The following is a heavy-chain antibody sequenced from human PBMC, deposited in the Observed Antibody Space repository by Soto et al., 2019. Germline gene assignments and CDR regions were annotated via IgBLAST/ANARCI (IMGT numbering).Heavy chain of an antibody. J-gene: IGHJ6*02. V-gene: IGHV4-39*01. Sequence: TSETLSLTCTVSGGSISSSSYYWGWIRQPPGKGLEWIGSIYYSGSTYYNPSLKSRVTISVDTSKNQFSLKLSSVTAADTAVYYGARGDAYYYGMDVWGQGTTVTVSS. CDR1: GGSISSSSYY. D-gene: IGHD3-10*01. CDR3: ARGDAYYYGMDV. CDR2: IYYSGST.